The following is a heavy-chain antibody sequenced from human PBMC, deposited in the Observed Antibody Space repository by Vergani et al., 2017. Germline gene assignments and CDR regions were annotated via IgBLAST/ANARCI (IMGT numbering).Heavy chain of an antibody. D-gene: IGHD3-16*01. CDR1: GGSISSYY. V-gene: IGHV4-59*01. Sequence: QVQLQESGPGLVKPSETLSLTCTVSGGSISSYYWSWIRPPPGKGLEWIGYIYYSGSTNYNPSRKSRVTISVDTSKNQFSLTLRSVTAADTAVYYCAREVWGNDYYYYYMDVWGKGTTVTVSS. J-gene: IGHJ6*03. CDR3: AREVWGNDYYYYYMDV. CDR2: IYYSGST.